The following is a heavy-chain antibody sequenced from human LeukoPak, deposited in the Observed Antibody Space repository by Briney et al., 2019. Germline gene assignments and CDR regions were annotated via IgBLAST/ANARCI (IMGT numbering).Heavy chain of an antibody. CDR2: ISWNSGSI. Sequence: GGSLRLSCAASGFTFNDFAMHWVRHAPWKGLEWVSGISWNSGSIGYADSVKGRFTISRDNAKNSLYLQMNSLRAEDTALYYCAKDAVGATEGNWFDPWGQGTLVTVSS. D-gene: IGHD1-26*01. J-gene: IGHJ5*02. CDR1: GFTFNDFA. V-gene: IGHV3-9*01. CDR3: AKDAVGATEGNWFDP.